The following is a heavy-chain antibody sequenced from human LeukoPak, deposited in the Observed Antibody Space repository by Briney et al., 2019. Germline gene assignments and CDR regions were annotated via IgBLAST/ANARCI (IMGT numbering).Heavy chain of an antibody. Sequence: SETLSLTCTVSGGSISSGDYYWSWIRQPPGKGLECIGYIYYSGSTNYNPSLKSRVTISVDTSKNQFSLKLSSVTAADTAVYYCARGRRVFYYDSSGYYFVYWGQGTLVTVSS. CDR3: ARGRRVFYYDSSGYYFVY. V-gene: IGHV4-61*08. D-gene: IGHD3-22*01. CDR2: IYYSGST. J-gene: IGHJ4*02. CDR1: GGSISSGDYY.